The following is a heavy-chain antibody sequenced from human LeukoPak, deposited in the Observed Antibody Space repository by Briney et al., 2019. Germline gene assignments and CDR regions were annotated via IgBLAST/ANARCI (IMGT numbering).Heavy chain of an antibody. J-gene: IGHJ6*02. CDR3: AKGVWSGYYQPTPYYYYGMDV. V-gene: IGHV3-23*01. Sequence: QPGGSLRLSCAASGFTFSSYAMSWVRQAPGKGLEWVSAISGSGGSTYYADSVKGRFTISRDNSKNTLYLQMNSLRAEDTAVYYCAKGVWSGYYQPTPYYYYGMDVWGQGTTVTVSS. CDR2: ISGSGGST. D-gene: IGHD3-3*01. CDR1: GFTFSSYA.